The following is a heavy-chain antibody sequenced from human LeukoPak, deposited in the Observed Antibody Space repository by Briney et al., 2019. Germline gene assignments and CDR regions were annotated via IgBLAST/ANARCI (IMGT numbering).Heavy chain of an antibody. CDR1: GFTFSSFG. Sequence: GRSLRLSCAATGFTFSSFGRHWVRQAPGKGLEWVANIKQDGSEKYYVDSVKGRFTISRDNAKSSLYLQMNSLRAEDTALYYCSGRQVWLRGSSTWFDHWGQGTLVTVSS. CDR2: IKQDGSEK. CDR3: SGRQVWLRGSSTWFDH. V-gene: IGHV3-7*05. J-gene: IGHJ5*02. D-gene: IGHD3-22*01.